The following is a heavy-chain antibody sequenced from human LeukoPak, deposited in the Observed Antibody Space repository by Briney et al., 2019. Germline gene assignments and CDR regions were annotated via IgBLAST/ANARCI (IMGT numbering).Heavy chain of an antibody. V-gene: IGHV3-9*01. CDR1: GFIFDDFS. CDR2: ITWHGRST. Sequence: PGRSLRLSCAASGFIFDDFSMVWVRHAPGKGLERVSSITWHGRSTAYADSVRGRFTISRDNAKNSLYLQMNSLRPEDTAFYYCTKATTRRVPAARIDSWGQGTLVTVSS. CDR3: TKATTRRVPAARIDS. J-gene: IGHJ4*02. D-gene: IGHD6-13*01.